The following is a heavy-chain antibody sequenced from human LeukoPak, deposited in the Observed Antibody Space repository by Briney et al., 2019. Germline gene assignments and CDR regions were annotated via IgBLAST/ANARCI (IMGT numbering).Heavy chain of an antibody. V-gene: IGHV3-21*01. CDR2: IISSASYR. J-gene: IGHJ4*02. CDR1: GFTFSRHA. CDR3: ASENIVGTSGALFDY. Sequence: GGSLRLSCAASGFTFSRHAMNWVRQAPGKGLEWVSSIISSASYRYHSDSVKGRFTISRDNAKNSLYLQMNSLRVEDTAVYYCASENIVGTSGALFDYWGQGTLVTVSS. D-gene: IGHD5-12*01.